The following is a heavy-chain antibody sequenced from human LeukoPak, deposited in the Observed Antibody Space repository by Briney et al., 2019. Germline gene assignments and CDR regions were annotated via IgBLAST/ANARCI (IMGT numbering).Heavy chain of an antibody. D-gene: IGHD5-12*01. V-gene: IGHV1-18*01. Sequence: GASVKVSCKASGYTFTSYDITWVRQAPGQGLEWVGWISAYNGNTNYAQKHQGRVTMTTDTSTSTAYMELRSLRSDDTAVYYCARKRGYSGYDDNWFDPWGQGTLVSVSS. J-gene: IGHJ5*02. CDR2: ISAYNGNT. CDR1: GYTFTSYD. CDR3: ARKRGYSGYDDNWFDP.